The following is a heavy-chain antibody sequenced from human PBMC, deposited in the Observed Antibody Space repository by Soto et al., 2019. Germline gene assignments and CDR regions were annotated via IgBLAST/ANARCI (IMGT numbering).Heavy chain of an antibody. CDR1: GFLVNSAY. V-gene: IGHV3-53*01. CDR3: ARSGYSFAWGY. D-gene: IGHD5-18*01. Sequence: EVQLVESGGGLIPPGGSLRLSCAASGFLVNSAYMTWVRQAPGKGLEWLSMINSDGSTLYAESVKGRFTISGDNSKNRLDLKMNRLRAEDTAMYYCARSGYSFAWGYWGQGTLVIVTS. J-gene: IGHJ4*02. CDR2: INSDGST.